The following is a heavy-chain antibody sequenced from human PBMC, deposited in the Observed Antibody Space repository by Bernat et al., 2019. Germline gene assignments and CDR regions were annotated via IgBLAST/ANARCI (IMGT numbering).Heavy chain of an antibody. CDR3: ARDLLAVLYSYDCSPEGAPGI. Sequence: QVQLVESGGGVVQPGRSLRLSCAASGFTFSSYAMHWVRQAPGKGLEWVAVISYDGSNKYYADSVKGRFTISRDNSKNTLYLQMNSLRAEDTAVYYCARDLLAVLYSYDCSPEGAPGIWGQGTMVTVSS. D-gene: IGHD3-22*01. CDR2: ISYDGSNK. J-gene: IGHJ3*02. CDR1: GFTFSSYA. V-gene: IGHV3-30-3*01.